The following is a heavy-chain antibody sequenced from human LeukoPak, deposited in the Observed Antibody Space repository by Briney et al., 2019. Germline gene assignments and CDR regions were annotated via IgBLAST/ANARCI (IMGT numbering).Heavy chain of an antibody. J-gene: IGHJ5*02. D-gene: IGHD1-26*01. Sequence: GGSLRLSCAASGFTFSSYWMSWVRQAPGRGLQWVASIKQDESEIYYVDSVKGRFSISRDNDKNSLSLQMNSLRAEDTAVYYCARGHSGRWFWWFGAWGQGTLVTVSS. CDR2: IKQDESEI. V-gene: IGHV3-7*04. CDR1: GFTFSSYW. CDR3: ARGHSGRWFWWFGA.